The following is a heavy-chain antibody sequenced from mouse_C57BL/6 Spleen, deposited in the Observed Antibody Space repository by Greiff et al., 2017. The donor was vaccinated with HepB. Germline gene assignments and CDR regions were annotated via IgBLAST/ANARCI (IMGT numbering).Heavy chain of an antibody. Sequence: VQLQQSGAELVRPGASVKLSCTASGFNIKDDYMHWVKQRPEQGLEWIGWIDPENGDTEYASKFQGKATITADTSSNTAYLQLSSLTSEDTAVYYCTPNTTVVATYWYFDVWGTGTTVTVSS. CDR3: TPNTTVVATYWYFDV. CDR2: IDPENGDT. V-gene: IGHV14-4*01. D-gene: IGHD1-1*01. J-gene: IGHJ1*03. CDR1: GFNIKDDY.